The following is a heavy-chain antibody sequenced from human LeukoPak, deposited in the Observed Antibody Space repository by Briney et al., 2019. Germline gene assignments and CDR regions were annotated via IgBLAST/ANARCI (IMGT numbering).Heavy chain of an antibody. Sequence: PGGSLRLSCAASGFTFSSYAMSWVRQAPGKGLEWVSAISGSGGSTYYADSVKGRFTISRDNSKNTLYLQMSSLRAEDTAVYYCAKVEQRNIVVVTAIPGDYWGQGTLVTVSS. CDR2: ISGSGGST. V-gene: IGHV3-23*01. D-gene: IGHD2-21*02. CDR1: GFTFSSYA. CDR3: AKVEQRNIVVVTAIPGDY. J-gene: IGHJ4*02.